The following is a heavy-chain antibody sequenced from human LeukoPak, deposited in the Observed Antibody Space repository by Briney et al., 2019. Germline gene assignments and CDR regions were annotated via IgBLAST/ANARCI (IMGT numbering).Heavy chain of an antibody. CDR1: GFTFSSYA. J-gene: IGHJ4*02. CDR3: ARGSPYNPFDY. CDR2: IYYSGST. V-gene: IGHV4-39*07. Sequence: GSLRLSCAASGFTFSSYAMSWVRQAPGKGLEWIGSIYYSGSTYYNPSLKSRVTISVDTSKNQFSLKLSSVTAADTAVYYCARGSPYNPFDYWGQGTLVTVSS. D-gene: IGHD1-1*01.